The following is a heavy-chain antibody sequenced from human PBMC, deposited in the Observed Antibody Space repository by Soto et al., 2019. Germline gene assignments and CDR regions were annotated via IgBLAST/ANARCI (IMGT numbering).Heavy chain of an antibody. CDR1: GVSISSGDSY. CDR3: ARRWGRSFDY. V-gene: IGHV4-30-4*01. J-gene: IGHJ4*02. D-gene: IGHD2-15*01. CDR2: IYYSGST. Sequence: SETLSLTCSVSGVSISSGDSYWNWIRQSPEKGLEWIGYIYYSGSTNYNPSLKSRVTISVDTSKNQFSLKLSSVTSADTAVYYCARRWGRSFDYWGQGTLVTVSS.